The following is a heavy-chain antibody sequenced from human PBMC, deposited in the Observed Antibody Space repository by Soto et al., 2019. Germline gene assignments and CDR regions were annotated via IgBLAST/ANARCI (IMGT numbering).Heavy chain of an antibody. Sequence: PSGTLSLTCTFSCCPIHSSSFYWGWIRQPPGKGLEWIGSIYYSGSTYYNPSLKSRVTISVDTSKNQFALKLSSVTAADTAVYYCARRGYSYGTDYYYYYGMDVWGQGTTVTVSS. CDR1: CCPIHSSSFY. V-gene: IGHV4-39*01. J-gene: IGHJ6*02. CDR2: IYYSGST. CDR3: ARRGYSYGTDYYYYYGMDV. D-gene: IGHD5-18*01.